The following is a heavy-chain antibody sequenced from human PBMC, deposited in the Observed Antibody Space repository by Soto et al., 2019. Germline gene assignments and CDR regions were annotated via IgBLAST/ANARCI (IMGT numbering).Heavy chain of an antibody. CDR2: ISSGSSTI. CDR1: GFTFSTYS. CDR3: TRSAYMVV. V-gene: IGHV3-48*01. D-gene: IGHD2-2*01. Sequence: EVQLVESGGGLVQPGGSLRLSCAASGFTFSTYSMNWVRQAPGKGLEWVSYISSGSSTIYYADSVKGRFTISRDNAKNSLYLQMDSLRAEDTAVYYATRSAYMVVWGTGTTVTVSS. J-gene: IGHJ6*03.